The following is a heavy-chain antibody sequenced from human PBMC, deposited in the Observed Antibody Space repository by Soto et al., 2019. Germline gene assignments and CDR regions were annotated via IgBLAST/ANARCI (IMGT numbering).Heavy chain of an antibody. D-gene: IGHD3-10*01. CDR1: GGPYNSFA. J-gene: IGHJ6*02. V-gene: IGHV1-69*01. CDR3: ARFLGGAGSYYDGQNYNYYNGMDV. CDR2: IIPAFGTA. Sequence: QAQLVQSGAEVKKPGSSVKVSCKASGGPYNSFAISWVRQAPGQGLEWIGGIIPAFGTATYAQKFKGRVTITAEESTSTAYMELSSLTSEDTAVYYCARFLGGAGSYYDGQNYNYYNGMDVWGQGTTVTVSS.